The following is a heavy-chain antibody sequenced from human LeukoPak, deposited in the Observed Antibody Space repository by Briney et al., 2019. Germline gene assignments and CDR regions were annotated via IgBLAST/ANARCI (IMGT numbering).Heavy chain of an antibody. CDR1: GFTFSSYW. D-gene: IGHD6-6*01. V-gene: IGHV3-7*01. CDR2: IKQDGREK. Sequence: GGSLILSCAASGFTFSSYWMSWVRQAPGKGLEWVANIKQDGREKYYVDSVKGRFTISRDNAKNSLYLQMNSLRAVDTAVYYCARDLDPSSSPFPYYFDYWGQGTLVTVSS. J-gene: IGHJ4*02. CDR3: ARDLDPSSSPFPYYFDY.